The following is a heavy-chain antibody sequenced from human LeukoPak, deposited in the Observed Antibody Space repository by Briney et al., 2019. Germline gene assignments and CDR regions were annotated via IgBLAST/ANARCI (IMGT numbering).Heavy chain of an antibody. V-gene: IGHV3-21*04. CDR2: ISTSSSYI. CDR1: GFTFSTYS. CDR3: ATFRNGG. D-gene: IGHD3-16*01. Sequence: GGSLRLSCAASGFTFSTYSMNWVRQAPGKGLEWVSFISTSSSYIYYADSVKGRFTISRDNSKNSLYLQMNSLRAEDTAVYYCATFRNGGWGQGTLVTVSS. J-gene: IGHJ4*02.